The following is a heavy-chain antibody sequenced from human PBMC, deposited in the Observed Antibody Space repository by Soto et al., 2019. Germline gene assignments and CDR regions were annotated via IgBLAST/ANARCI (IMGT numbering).Heavy chain of an antibody. CDR2: ISGSGGST. CDR3: ARDFGVVMAYMDV. Sequence: EVQLLESGGGLVQPGGSLRLSCAASGFNFSSYAMSWVRQAPGKGLEWVSAISGSGGSTYYADSVKGRFTISRDNSKNTLYLQMNSLRAEDTAVYYCARDFGVVMAYMDVWGKGTTVTVSS. D-gene: IGHD3-3*01. CDR1: GFNFSSYA. V-gene: IGHV3-23*01. J-gene: IGHJ6*03.